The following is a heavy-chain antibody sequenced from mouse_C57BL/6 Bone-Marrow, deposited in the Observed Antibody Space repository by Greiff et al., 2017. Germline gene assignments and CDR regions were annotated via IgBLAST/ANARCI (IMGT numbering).Heavy chain of an antibody. CDR3: ARDYYGSRGFAY. V-gene: IGHV1-61*01. CDR1: GYTFTSYW. CDR2: IYPSDSET. Sequence: VQLQQPGAELVRPGSSVKLSCKASGYTFTSYWMDWVKQRPGQGLEWIGNIYPSDSETHYNQKFKDKATLTVDKSSSTAYMQLSSLTSEDSAVYYCARDYYGSRGFAYWGQGTVVTVSA. J-gene: IGHJ3*01. D-gene: IGHD1-1*01.